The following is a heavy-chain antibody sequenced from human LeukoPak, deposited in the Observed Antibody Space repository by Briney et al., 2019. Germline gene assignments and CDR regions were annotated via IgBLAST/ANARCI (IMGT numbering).Heavy chain of an antibody. CDR3: ATAPSNTSGYHTWFDY. Sequence: ASVTVSCKTSAYTFNRYGISWVRQAPGQGLEWMGWISCYNGDTHYAQSYQGRLTMTTDTSTSTAYMELRSLRSDDTAVYYCATAPSNTSGYHTWFDYWGQGTLVTVSS. V-gene: IGHV1-18*01. D-gene: IGHD3-3*01. J-gene: IGHJ4*02. CDR2: ISCYNGDT. CDR1: AYTFNRYG.